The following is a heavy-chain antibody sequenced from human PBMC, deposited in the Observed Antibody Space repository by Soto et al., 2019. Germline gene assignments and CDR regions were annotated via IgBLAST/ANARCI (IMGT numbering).Heavy chain of an antibody. CDR2: IIPIFGTA. CDR1: GGTFSSYA. V-gene: IGHV1-69*01. Sequence: QVQLVQSGAEVKKPGSSVKVSCKAPGGTFSSYAISWVRQAPGQGLEWMGGIIPIFGTANYVQKFQGRVTITADESTSTGYMELSSLRSEDTAVYYCARSQGGSSSLDIYYYYSYGMDVWGQGTTVTVSS. J-gene: IGHJ6*02. CDR3: ARSQGGSSSLDIYYYYSYGMDV. D-gene: IGHD2-15*01.